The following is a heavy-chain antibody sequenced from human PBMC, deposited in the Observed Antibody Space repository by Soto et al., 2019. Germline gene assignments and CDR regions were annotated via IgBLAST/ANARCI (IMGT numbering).Heavy chain of an antibody. CDR3: ARAGYCGPGCYYYFDY. Sequence: EVQLVEPGGGLVQPGGSLRLSCAVSGFTFGSYWMNWVRLIPGKGLEWVAYIKPDGSATYYVDSVKGRFTISRDNAKNSQYLQMNSLRVEDTSVYYCARAGYCGPGCYYYFDYWGQGTLVTVSS. CDR2: IKPDGSAT. CDR1: GFTFGSYW. D-gene: IGHD2-21*02. V-gene: IGHV3-7*01. J-gene: IGHJ4*02.